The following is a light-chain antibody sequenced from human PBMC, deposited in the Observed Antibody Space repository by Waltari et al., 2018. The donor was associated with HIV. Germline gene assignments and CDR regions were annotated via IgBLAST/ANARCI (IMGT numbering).Light chain of an antibody. CDR1: ESRRLENGFKY. Sequence: VVMNQSPRYLHACLGEPASLSCASNESRRLENGFKYLDWYLQRPGRPPRLLIQLATSRALGVPTMIGGSASDTNCTLTNSRVETGDVGLYYCMQTLRLPWTFGQGTRV. CDR3: MQTLRLPWT. V-gene: IGKV2-28*01. CDR2: LAT. J-gene: IGKJ1*01.